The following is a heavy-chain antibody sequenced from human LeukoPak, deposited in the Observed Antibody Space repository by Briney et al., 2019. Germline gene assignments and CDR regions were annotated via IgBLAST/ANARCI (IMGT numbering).Heavy chain of an antibody. D-gene: IGHD1-14*01. Sequence: GGSLRPSCAASGFTVITNDMTWVRQAPGKGLDWASVLYSDGNTKYADSVQGRFTLSRDNSKNTLYLEMNSLSPDDTAVYYCARGVEPLAANTLAYWGQGTLVTVSS. V-gene: IGHV3-53*01. CDR3: ARGVEPLAANTLAY. J-gene: IGHJ4*02. CDR2: LYSDGNT. CDR1: GFTVITND.